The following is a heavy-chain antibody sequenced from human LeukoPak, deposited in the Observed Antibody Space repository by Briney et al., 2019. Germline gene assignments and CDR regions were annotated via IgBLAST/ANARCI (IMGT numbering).Heavy chain of an antibody. J-gene: IGHJ4*02. CDR1: GYTFTSYG. V-gene: IGHV1-18*01. CDR3: ARTVSYYYDSSYSFDY. D-gene: IGHD3-22*01. CDR2: ISAYNGNT. Sequence: ASVKVSCKASGYTFTSYGISWVRQAPGQGLEWMGWISAYNGNTNYAQKLQGRVTMTTDTSTSTAYMELRSLRSDDTAVYYCARTVSYYYDSSYSFDYWGQETLVTVSS.